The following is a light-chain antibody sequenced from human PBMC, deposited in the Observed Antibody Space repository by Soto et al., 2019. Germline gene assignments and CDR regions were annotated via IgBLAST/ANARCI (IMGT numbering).Light chain of an antibody. V-gene: IGLV1-47*01. CDR1: SSNIGSNY. Sequence: QLVLTQPPSASGTPGQRVTISCSGSSSNIGSNYVYWYQQLPGSAPKLLIYRNDQRPSGVPDRFSGSKSGTSASLATSGLRSEDEADYYCAAWDDSLSAVVFGGGTKLTVL. CDR2: RND. J-gene: IGLJ2*01. CDR3: AAWDDSLSAVV.